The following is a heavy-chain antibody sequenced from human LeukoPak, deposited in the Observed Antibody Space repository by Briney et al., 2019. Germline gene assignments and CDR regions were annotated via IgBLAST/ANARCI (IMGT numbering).Heavy chain of an antibody. CDR3: AKDKGVTIFVFDY. Sequence: PGGSLRLSCAASGFTVSSNYMSWVRQAPGKGLEWVAFIRYDGSNKYYADSVKGRFTISRDNSKNTLYLQMNSLRAEDTAVYYCAKDKGVTIFVFDYWGQGTLVTVSS. D-gene: IGHD3-3*01. V-gene: IGHV3-30*02. CDR1: GFTVSSNY. J-gene: IGHJ4*02. CDR2: IRYDGSNK.